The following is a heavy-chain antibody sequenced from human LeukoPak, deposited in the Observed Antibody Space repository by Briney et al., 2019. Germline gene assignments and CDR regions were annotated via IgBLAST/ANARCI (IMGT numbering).Heavy chain of an antibody. V-gene: IGHV4-39*01. D-gene: IGHD5-24*01. CDR2: IYYSGSS. CDR3: ARRRDGYNYNY. Sequence: SETLSLTCTISGGSLSIYYWGWIRQPPGKGLEWIGSIYYSGSSYYNPSLKSRVTISVDTSKNQFSLKLSSVTAADTAVYYCARRRDGYNYNYWGQGTLVTVSS. CDR1: GGSLSIYY. J-gene: IGHJ4*02.